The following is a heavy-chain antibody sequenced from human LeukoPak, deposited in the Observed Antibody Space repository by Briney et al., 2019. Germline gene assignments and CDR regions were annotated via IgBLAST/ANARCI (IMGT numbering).Heavy chain of an antibody. V-gene: IGHV3-11*01. CDR1: GFTCSDYY. J-gene: IGHJ6*03. CDR2: ISRSGSTI. Sequence: PGVSLRLSCAASGFTCSDYYMNWIRNARGKGLEWVSYISRSGSTIYYADCVKGRFTISRDNAKNSLYLQMDSLRAEDTAVYYCARVGIAATYYMDVWGKGTMVTVSS. CDR3: ARVGIAATYYMDV. D-gene: IGHD6-13*01.